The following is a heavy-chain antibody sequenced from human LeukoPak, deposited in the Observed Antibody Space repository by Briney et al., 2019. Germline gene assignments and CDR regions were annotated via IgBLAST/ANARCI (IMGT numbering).Heavy chain of an antibody. Sequence: SETLSLTCTVSGGSISSYYLSWIRQPPGKGLEWIGYIYYSGSTNYNPSLKSRVTISVDTSKNQFSLKLSSVTAADTAVYYCARGAVVPAAMGTSNWFDPWGQGTLVTVSS. V-gene: IGHV4-59*01. CDR2: IYYSGST. J-gene: IGHJ5*02. D-gene: IGHD2-2*01. CDR3: ARGAVVPAAMGTSNWFDP. CDR1: GGSISSYY.